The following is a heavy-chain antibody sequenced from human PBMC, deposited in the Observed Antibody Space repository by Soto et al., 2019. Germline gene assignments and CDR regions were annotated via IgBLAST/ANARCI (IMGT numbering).Heavy chain of an antibody. D-gene: IGHD6-13*01. CDR2: IRHSGST. Sequence: PSETLSLTCAVSGGSFSGYYWGWIRQPPGKGLEWIGDIRHSGSTNYNPSLNSRVTISVHTSNNQFSLKLRSVTAADTAVYYCAARGCLYSSRWTDDYWGQGILVTVSS. V-gene: IGHV4-34*01. J-gene: IGHJ4*02. CDR3: AARGCLYSSRWTDDY. CDR1: GGSFSGYY.